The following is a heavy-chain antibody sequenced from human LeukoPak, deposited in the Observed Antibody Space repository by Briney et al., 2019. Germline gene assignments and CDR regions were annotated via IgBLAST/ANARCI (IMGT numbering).Heavy chain of an antibody. CDR2: IYYSGST. CDR1: GGSISSGDYY. CDR3: ARQGIVVVTPDAFDI. D-gene: IGHD3-22*01. Sequence: SETLSLTCAVSGGSISSGDYYWGWIRQPQGKGLEWIGYIYYSGSTYDNPSRKSRFNISVETAKNQFSLKLSSVTAADTAVYYCARQGIVVVTPDAFDIWGQGTMVTVSS. J-gene: IGHJ3*02. V-gene: IGHV4-30-4*08.